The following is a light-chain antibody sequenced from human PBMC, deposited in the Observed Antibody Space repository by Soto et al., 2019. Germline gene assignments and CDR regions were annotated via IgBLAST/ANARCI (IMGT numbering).Light chain of an antibody. V-gene: IGKV1-17*01. CDR1: QAIRNV. Sequence: DIQMTQSPSSLSASVGDRVTITCRASQAIRNVLAWYQQKPGRAPKRLIYGSSSLQSGVPSRFSGSGSGTEFTLTISSLQPEDFGTYYCLQHNLFPRTLGQGTKVDIK. CDR3: LQHNLFPRT. CDR2: GSS. J-gene: IGKJ1*01.